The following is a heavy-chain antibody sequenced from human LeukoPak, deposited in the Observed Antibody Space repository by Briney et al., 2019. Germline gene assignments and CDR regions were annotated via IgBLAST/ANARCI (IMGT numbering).Heavy chain of an antibody. CDR2: INPNSGGT. J-gene: IGHJ4*02. V-gene: IGHV1-2*02. CDR1: GYTFTGYY. D-gene: IGHD3-22*01. CDR3: ARDYPYSSGYYYED. Sequence: EASVKVSCKASGYTFTGYYMHWVRQAPRQGGEWMGWINPNSGGTNYAQKFQGRVTMTRDTSISTAYMELSRLRSDDTAVYYCARDYPYSSGYYYEDWGQGTLVTVSS.